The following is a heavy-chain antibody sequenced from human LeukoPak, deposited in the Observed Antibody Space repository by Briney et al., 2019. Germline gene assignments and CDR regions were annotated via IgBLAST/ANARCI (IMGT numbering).Heavy chain of an antibody. CDR1: TGSIINTNYY. J-gene: IGHJ5*02. CDR2: IYYPGST. V-gene: IGHV4-39*01. CDR3: AGQPWGYHSWFDP. Sequence: PSETLSLTCTLTTGSIINTNYYCARIRQPPGSGLEWMGGIYYPGSTYCKPSLKSRLTISIDTSNNQFFLKLTSVTAEDTAVYYCAGQPWGYHSWFDPWGQGSLVTVSS. D-gene: IGHD5-12*01.